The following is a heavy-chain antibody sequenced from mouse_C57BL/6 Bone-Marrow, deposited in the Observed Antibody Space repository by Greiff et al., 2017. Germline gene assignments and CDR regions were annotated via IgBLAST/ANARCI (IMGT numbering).Heavy chain of an antibody. CDR2: INPSSGYT. Sequence: QVQLQQSGAELARPGASVKMSCKASGYTFTSYTMHWVKQRPGQGLEWIGYINPSSGYTKYNQKFKDKATLTADKSSSTAYMQLSSLTSEDSAVYYCGGGEGTAQVLFAYWGQGTLVTVSA. J-gene: IGHJ3*01. V-gene: IGHV1-4*01. CDR1: GYTFTSYT. CDR3: GGGEGTAQVLFAY. D-gene: IGHD3-2*02.